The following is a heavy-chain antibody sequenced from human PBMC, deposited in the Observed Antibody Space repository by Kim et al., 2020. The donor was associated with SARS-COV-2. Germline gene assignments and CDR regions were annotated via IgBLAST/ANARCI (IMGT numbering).Heavy chain of an antibody. CDR3: AREGPYYYGSGAFDY. V-gene: IGHV3-11*06. Sequence: VKARSTTPRDNAKNSLYLQMNSLRAEDTAVYYCAREGPYYYGSGAFDYWGQGTLVTVSS. D-gene: IGHD3-10*01. J-gene: IGHJ4*02.